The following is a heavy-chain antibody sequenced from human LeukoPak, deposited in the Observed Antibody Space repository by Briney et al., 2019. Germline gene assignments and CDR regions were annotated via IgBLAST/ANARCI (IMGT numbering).Heavy chain of an antibody. CDR1: GYTFTSYY. D-gene: IGHD6-6*01. CDR2: INPSGGST. V-gene: IGHV1-46*01. Sequence: ASVKVSCKASGYTFTSYYMHWVRQAPGQGLEWMGIINPSGGSTSYAQKFQGRVTMTRDMSTSTVYMELSSLRSEDTAVYYCARDRGAARRFDYWGQGTLVTVSS. J-gene: IGHJ4*02. CDR3: ARDRGAARRFDY.